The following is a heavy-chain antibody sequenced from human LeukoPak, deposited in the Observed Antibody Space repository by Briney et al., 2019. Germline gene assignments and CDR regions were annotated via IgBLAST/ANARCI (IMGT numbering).Heavy chain of an antibody. CDR3: ARRVVESSGSYYYFDY. CDR1: GYSFTSYW. J-gene: IGHJ4*02. D-gene: IGHD3-10*01. V-gene: IGHV5-10-1*01. Sequence: PGESLKISCKGSGYSFTSYWISWVRQMPGKGLEWMGRIDPSDSYTNYSPSFQGHVTISADKSISTAYLQWSSLKASDTAMYYCARRVVESSGSYYYFDYWGQGTLVTVSS. CDR2: IDPSDSYT.